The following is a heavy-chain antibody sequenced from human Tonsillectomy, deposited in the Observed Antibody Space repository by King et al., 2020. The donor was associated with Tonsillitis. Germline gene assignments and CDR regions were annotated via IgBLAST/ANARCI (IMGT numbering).Heavy chain of an antibody. V-gene: IGHV3-33*01. D-gene: IGHD2-15*01. CDR1: GFTFSSYG. Sequence: VQLVESGGGVVQPGRSLRLSCAASGFTFSSYGMHWVRQAPGKGLEWVAVIWYYGSNKYYADSVKGRFTISRDNSKNTLYLQMNSLRAEDTAVYYCARDVGGLLDYWGQGTLVTVSS. CDR2: IWYYGSNK. CDR3: ARDVGGLLDY. J-gene: IGHJ4*02.